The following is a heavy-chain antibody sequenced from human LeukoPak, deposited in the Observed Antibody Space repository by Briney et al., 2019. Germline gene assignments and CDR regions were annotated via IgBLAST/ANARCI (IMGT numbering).Heavy chain of an antibody. V-gene: IGHV3-23*01. D-gene: IGHD1-14*01. Sequence: GGSLRLSCAASGFTFSSCAMTWVRQAPGKGLEWVASTTGDGTRTYYTDSVKGRFTISRDNSKNTLYLQMNSLRADETAIYYCASRPRADMGPLDYWGQGTLVTVST. CDR1: GFTFSSCA. J-gene: IGHJ4*02. CDR2: TTGDGTRT. CDR3: ASRPRADMGPLDY.